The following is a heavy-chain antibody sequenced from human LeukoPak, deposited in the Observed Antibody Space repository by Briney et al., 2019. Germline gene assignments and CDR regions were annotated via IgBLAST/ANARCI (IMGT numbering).Heavy chain of an antibody. V-gene: IGHV1-18*04. CDR1: GYTFTGYY. D-gene: IGHD5-24*01. CDR3: ARGDGYNYGDLDY. J-gene: IGHJ4*02. Sequence: AASVKVSCKASGYTFTGYYMHWVRQAPGQGLEWMGWISGYNGNTKYAQKFQGRVTMTTDTSTSTAYMELTSLRSDDTAVYHCARGDGYNYGDLDYWGQGTLVTVSS. CDR2: ISGYNGNT.